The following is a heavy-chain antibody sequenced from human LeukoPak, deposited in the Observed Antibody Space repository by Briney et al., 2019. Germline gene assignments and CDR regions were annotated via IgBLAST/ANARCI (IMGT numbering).Heavy chain of an antibody. CDR1: GFTFSTYS. V-gene: IGHV3-48*02. Sequence: GGSLRLSCAASGFTFSTYSMNWVRQAPGKGLEWLSYISGGSSTIYYADSVKGRFTISRDNVKKSLYLQMNSLRDEDTAVYYCARESVMDVWGQGITVTVSS. CDR2: ISGGSSTI. CDR3: ARESVMDV. J-gene: IGHJ6*02.